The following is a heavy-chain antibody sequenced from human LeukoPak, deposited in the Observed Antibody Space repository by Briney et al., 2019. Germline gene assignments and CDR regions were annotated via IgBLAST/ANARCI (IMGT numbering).Heavy chain of an antibody. J-gene: IGHJ5*02. Sequence: GGSLRLSCAASGFTFSNYWMIWVRQAPGKGLEWVSAISGSGGSTYYADSVKGRFTISRDNSKNTLYLQMNSLRAEDTAVYYCAKVSLGSGWYGWFDPWGQGTLVTVSS. V-gene: IGHV3-23*01. D-gene: IGHD6-19*01. CDR2: ISGSGGST. CDR3: AKVSLGSGWYGWFDP. CDR1: GFTFSNYW.